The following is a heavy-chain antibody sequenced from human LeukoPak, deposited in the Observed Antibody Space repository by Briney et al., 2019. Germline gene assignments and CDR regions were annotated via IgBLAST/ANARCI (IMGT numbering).Heavy chain of an antibody. Sequence: ASVKVSCKASGYTFTSYGISWVRQAPGQGLEWMGWISAYNGNTNYAQKFQGRVTITTDESTSTAYMELSSLRSEDTAVYYCARGKRFLEWLFDYWGQGTLVTVSS. V-gene: IGHV1-18*01. J-gene: IGHJ4*02. D-gene: IGHD3-3*01. CDR2: ISAYNGNT. CDR1: GYTFTSYG. CDR3: ARGKRFLEWLFDY.